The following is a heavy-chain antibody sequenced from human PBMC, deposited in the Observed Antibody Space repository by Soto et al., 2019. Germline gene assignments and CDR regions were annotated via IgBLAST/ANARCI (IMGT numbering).Heavy chain of an antibody. V-gene: IGHV3-53*01. CDR3: ATPYFYGGWAFDI. Sequence: EVQLVESGGGLIQPGGSLRISCAASGFTVTYNYVTWVRQAPGKGLEWVSLIYADGNTYYIDSVKGRFTASRDHSQNTLYLQMDSLRDEDTAMYYCATPYFYGGWAFDIWGQGTMVTVSS. CDR2: IYADGNT. CDR1: GFTVTYNY. J-gene: IGHJ3*02. D-gene: IGHD3-3*01.